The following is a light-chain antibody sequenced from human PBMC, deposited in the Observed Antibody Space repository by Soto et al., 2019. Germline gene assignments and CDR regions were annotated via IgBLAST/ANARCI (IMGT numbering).Light chain of an antibody. J-gene: IGKJ2*01. CDR3: QQYNNWPPYT. V-gene: IGKV3-15*01. Sequence: EIVMTQSPSTLSVSPGERAILSCRASQSVSNNFAWYQQKPGQAPRLLIYGASTRATGIPARFSGSGSGTEFTHTISSLQSEDFAVYYCQQYNNWPPYTFGQGTKLEIK. CDR2: GAS. CDR1: QSVSNN.